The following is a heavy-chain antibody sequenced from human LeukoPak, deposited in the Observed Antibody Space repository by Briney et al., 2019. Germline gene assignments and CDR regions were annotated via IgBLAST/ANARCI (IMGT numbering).Heavy chain of an antibody. Sequence: SETLSLTCTVSGGSISSSSYYWGWIRQPPGKGLEWIGSIYYSGSTYYNPSLKSRVTISVDTSKNQFSLKLSSVTAADTAVYYCARHLGAEVRGVSMNYYYYYMDVWGKGTTVTVSS. CDR3: ARHLGAEVRGVSMNYYYYYMDV. CDR1: GGSISSSSYY. CDR2: IYYSGST. V-gene: IGHV4-39*01. J-gene: IGHJ6*03. D-gene: IGHD3-10*01.